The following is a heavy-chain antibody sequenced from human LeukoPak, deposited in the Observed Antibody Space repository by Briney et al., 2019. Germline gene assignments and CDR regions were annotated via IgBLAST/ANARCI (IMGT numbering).Heavy chain of an antibody. Sequence: SETLSLTCTVSGGSISSSYYYWGWIRQPPGKGLEWIGSIYYGRTTYYNPSLNSRVTISVVTSNNQFSLQLNPVTAADTAVYYCVRHDGRGGATMGALDSWGQGSLVTVSS. CDR1: GGSISSSYYY. CDR3: VRHDGRGGATMGALDS. J-gene: IGHJ4*02. D-gene: IGHD5-12*01. V-gene: IGHV4-39*01. CDR2: IYYGRTT.